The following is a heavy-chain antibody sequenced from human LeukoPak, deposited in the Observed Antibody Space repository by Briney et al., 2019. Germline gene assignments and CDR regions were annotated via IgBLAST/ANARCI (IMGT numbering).Heavy chain of an antibody. D-gene: IGHD6-19*01. Sequence: SETLSLTCTVSGASLSSISSYYWTWVRQPPGKGLEWIGYIYYSGSTNYTPSLKSRATISVDTSKSQFSLKLSSVTAADTAVYYCARDSSGGYDAFDIWGQGTMVTVSS. V-gene: IGHV4-61*01. CDR3: ARDSSGGYDAFDI. J-gene: IGHJ3*02. CDR2: IYYSGST. CDR1: GASLSSISSYY.